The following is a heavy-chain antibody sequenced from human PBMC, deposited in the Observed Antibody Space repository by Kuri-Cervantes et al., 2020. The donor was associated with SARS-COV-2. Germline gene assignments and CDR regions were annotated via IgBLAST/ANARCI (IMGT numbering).Heavy chain of an antibody. J-gene: IGHJ3*02. D-gene: IGHD1-20*01. V-gene: IGHV3-74*01. CDR3: XXVEWXNWKLXDAFDI. Sequence: GESLKXXXAASGXTXSSXWMPXVRXAPGKGXVWVXXINXXGSXXSXADSVXXRFTXSRDNAKXXLYLQMNSLRAEDTAVYYCXXVEWXNWKLXDAFDIWGQGTMVTVSS. CDR1: GXTXSSXW. CDR2: INXXGSXX.